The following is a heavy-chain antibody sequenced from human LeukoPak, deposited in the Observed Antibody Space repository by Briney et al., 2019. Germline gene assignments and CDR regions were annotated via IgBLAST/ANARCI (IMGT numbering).Heavy chain of an antibody. J-gene: IGHJ4*02. CDR3: AKVFPLSRGVPGYVDY. Sequence: GGSLRLSCAASGFTFSSYGMHWVRQAPGKGLEWVAFIRYDGSNKYYADSVKGRFTISRDNSKNTLYLQMNSLRAEDTAVYYCAKVFPLSRGVPGYVDYWGQGTLVTVSS. CDR2: IRYDGSNK. D-gene: IGHD3-10*01. CDR1: GFTFSSYG. V-gene: IGHV3-30*02.